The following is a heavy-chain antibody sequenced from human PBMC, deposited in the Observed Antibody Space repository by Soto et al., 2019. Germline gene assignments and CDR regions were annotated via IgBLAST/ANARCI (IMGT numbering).Heavy chain of an antibody. Sequence: VGSLRLSCAASEFTFSSYSMNWVRQAPGKGLEWVSSIGISSSYIYYADSVKGRFIISRDNAKNSLYLQMNSLRAEDTAVYYCTSTMAGAFDIWGQGTMVTVSS. V-gene: IGHV3-21*01. CDR3: TSTMAGAFDI. CDR1: EFTFSSYS. D-gene: IGHD3-10*01. CDR2: IGISSSYI. J-gene: IGHJ3*02.